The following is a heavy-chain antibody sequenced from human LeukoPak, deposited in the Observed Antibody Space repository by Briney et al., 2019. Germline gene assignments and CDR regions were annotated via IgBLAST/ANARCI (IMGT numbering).Heavy chain of an antibody. V-gene: IGHV5-51*01. CDR3: ARHPVDTAWAGYNWFDP. CDR1: GYSFTSYW. J-gene: IGHJ5*02. D-gene: IGHD5-18*01. Sequence: GESLKISCKGSGYSFTSYWIGWVRQMPGKGLEWMGIIYPGDSDTRYSPSFQGQVTISADKSISTAYLQWSSLKASDTAMYYCARHPVDTAWAGYNWFDPWGQGTLVTVSS. CDR2: IYPGDSDT.